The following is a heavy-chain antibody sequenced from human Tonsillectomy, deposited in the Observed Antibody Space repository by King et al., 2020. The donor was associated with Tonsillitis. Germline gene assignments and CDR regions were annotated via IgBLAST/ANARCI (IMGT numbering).Heavy chain of an antibody. CDR2: INPTGGST. J-gene: IGHJ6*02. CDR3: ARGGRTIPLAYYYGVDV. CDR1: GYTFTKYY. D-gene: IGHD2-21*01. V-gene: IGHV1-46*01. Sequence: QLVQSGAEVKKPWASVKVSCKASGYTFTKYYIHWVRQAPGQGLEWMGIINPTGGSTSYAQKFHGRVAMTRDASTSTVYMELSSLTSEDTAVYYCARGGRTIPLAYYYGVDVWGQGTTVTVSS.